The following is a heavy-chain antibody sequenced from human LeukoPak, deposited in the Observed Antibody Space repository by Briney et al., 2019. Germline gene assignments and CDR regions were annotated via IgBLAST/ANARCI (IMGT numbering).Heavy chain of an antibody. V-gene: IGHV3-53*01. CDR2: IYSGGST. CDR3: ARVTGSYYPFDY. Sequence: LPGGSLRLSCAASGFTVSSNYMSWVRQAPGKGLEWVSIIYSGGSTYYADSVKGRFTISRDNSKNTLYLQMNSLGAEDTAVYYCARVTGSYYPFDYWGQGTLVTVSS. CDR1: GFTVSSNY. J-gene: IGHJ4*02. D-gene: IGHD3-10*01.